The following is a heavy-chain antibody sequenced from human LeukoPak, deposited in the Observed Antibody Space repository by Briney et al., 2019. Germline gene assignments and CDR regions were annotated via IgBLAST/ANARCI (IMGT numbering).Heavy chain of an antibody. J-gene: IGHJ4*02. V-gene: IGHV3-23*01. CDR1: GIHFSGSA. CDR2: ISGSGNST. Sequence: GSLELPFGASGIHFSGSAMRWGRPAPGKGVGWGSLISGSGNSTYYADSVKCRFTISRDNSKNTLYLQMNSLRAEDTAVYYCAKVLVLVSANRYYFDYWGQGTLVTVSS. D-gene: IGHD2-15*01. CDR3: AKVLVLVSANRYYFDY.